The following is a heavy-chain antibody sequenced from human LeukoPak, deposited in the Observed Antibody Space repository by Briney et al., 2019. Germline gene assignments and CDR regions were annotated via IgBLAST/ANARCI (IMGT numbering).Heavy chain of an antibody. CDR1: GGSISSRSDY. J-gene: IGHJ5*02. V-gene: IGHV4-39*01. D-gene: IGHD3-22*01. Sequence: PSETLSLTCTVSGGSISSRSDYWGWIRQPPGKGLEWLGSVYYSGNTYYNPSLKSRVTISVDTSKNQISLKLSSVTAADTAMYYCVRTFYNESSGYYPGPWGQGTLVTVSS. CDR2: VYYSGNT. CDR3: VRTFYNESSGYYPGP.